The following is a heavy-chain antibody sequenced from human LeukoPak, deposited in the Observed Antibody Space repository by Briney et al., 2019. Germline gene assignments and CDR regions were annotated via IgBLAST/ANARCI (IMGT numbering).Heavy chain of an antibody. V-gene: IGHV1-46*01. CDR2: INPSGGST. Sequence: GASVKVSCKASGYTFTGYYMHWVRQAPGQGLEWMGIINPSGGSTSYAQKFQGRVTMTRDTSTSTVYMELSSLRSEDTAVYYCARSTVTTYFYKNWFDPWGQGTLVTVSS. CDR3: ARSTVTTYFYKNWFDP. J-gene: IGHJ5*02. D-gene: IGHD4-17*01. CDR1: GYTFTGYY.